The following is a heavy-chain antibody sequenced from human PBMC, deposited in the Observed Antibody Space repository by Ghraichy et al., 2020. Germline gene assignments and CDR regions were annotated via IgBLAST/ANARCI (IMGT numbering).Heavy chain of an antibody. CDR3: ASWQGQRGYDLGFDY. D-gene: IGHD5-12*01. CDR2: IYYTGST. CDR1: GGSISSNNYY. V-gene: IGHV4-39*01. Sequence: SETLSLICTVSGGSISSNNYYWGWIRQPPGKGLEWIGNIYYTGSTYYNPSLKSRVIISVDTSNNKFSLNLSSVTAADTALYYCASWQGQRGYDLGFDYWGQGTLVTVSS. J-gene: IGHJ4*02.